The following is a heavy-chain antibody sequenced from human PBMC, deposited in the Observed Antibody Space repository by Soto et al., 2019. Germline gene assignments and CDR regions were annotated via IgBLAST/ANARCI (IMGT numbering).Heavy chain of an antibody. CDR2: ISGSGGST. V-gene: IGHV3-23*01. J-gene: IGHJ5*02. CDR3: AKDRGLSSGWAS. CDR1: GFTFSSYA. Sequence: SLRLSCAASGFTFSSYAMSWVRQAPGKGLEWVSAISGSGGSTYYADSVKGRFTISRDNSKNTLYLQMNSLRAEDTAVYYCAKDRGLSSGWASWGQGTLVTVSS. D-gene: IGHD6-19*01.